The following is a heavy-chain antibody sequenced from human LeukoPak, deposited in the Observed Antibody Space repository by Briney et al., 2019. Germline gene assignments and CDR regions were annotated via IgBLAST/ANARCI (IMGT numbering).Heavy chain of an antibody. CDR2: ISSSGTTI. J-gene: IGHJ4*02. D-gene: IGHD1-26*01. Sequence: GGSRRLSCAASGFTFSSYEMNWVRQAPGKGLEWVSYISSSGTTIYYADSVKGRFTISRDNAKNSLYLQMNSLRAEDTSVYYCARLGGGSYSGYWGQGTLVTVSS. V-gene: IGHV3-48*03. CDR3: ARLGGGSYSGY. CDR1: GFTFSSYE.